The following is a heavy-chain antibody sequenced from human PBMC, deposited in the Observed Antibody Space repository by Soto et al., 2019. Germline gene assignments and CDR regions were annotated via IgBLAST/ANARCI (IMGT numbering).Heavy chain of an antibody. CDR3: ARDGNRFPPWGSGSYYQTDFDY. J-gene: IGHJ4*02. Sequence: ASVKVSCKASGYTFTSYGISWVRQAPGQGLEWMGWISAYNGNTNYAQKLQGRVTMTTDTSTSTAYMELRSLRSDDTAVYYCARDGNRFPPWGSGSYYQTDFDYWGQGTLVTVSA. D-gene: IGHD3-10*01. V-gene: IGHV1-18*01. CDR2: ISAYNGNT. CDR1: GYTFTSYG.